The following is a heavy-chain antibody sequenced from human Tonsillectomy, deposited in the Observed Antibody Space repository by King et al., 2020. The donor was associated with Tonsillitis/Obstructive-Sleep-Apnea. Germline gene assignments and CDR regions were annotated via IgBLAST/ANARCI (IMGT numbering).Heavy chain of an antibody. J-gene: IGHJ6*02. CDR1: SGSFSGYS. D-gene: IGHD2-2*01. V-gene: IGHV4-34*01. CDR2: INDSGGT. CDR3: ARVSYHYHALDS. Sequence: VQLQQWGARLLKPSETLSLTCAVYSGSFSGYSWSWIRQPPGKGLEWIGEINDSGGTNYNPSLKSRVTISVDTPKNQFSLNLSSATAADTTLDYWARVSYHYHALDSWGQGNTVTFSS.